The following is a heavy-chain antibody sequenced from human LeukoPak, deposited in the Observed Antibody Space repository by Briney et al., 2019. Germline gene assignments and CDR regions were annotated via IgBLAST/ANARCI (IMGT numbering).Heavy chain of an antibody. J-gene: IGHJ6*03. CDR1: GFTFSSYG. V-gene: IGHV3-30*18. CDR2: ISYDGRNK. D-gene: IGHD3/OR15-3a*01. CDR3: AKGGLGTDDYYYYYMDV. Sequence: GGSLRLSCAASGFTFSSYGMHWVRQAPGKGLEWVAVISYDGRNKYYGDSVKGRFTISRDNSKNTLYLQMNSLRAEDMAVYYCAKGGLGTDDYYYYYMDVWGKGTTVTVSS.